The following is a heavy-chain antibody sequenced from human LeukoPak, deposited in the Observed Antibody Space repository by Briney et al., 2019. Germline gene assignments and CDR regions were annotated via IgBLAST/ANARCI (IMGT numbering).Heavy chain of an antibody. CDR3: ARDREKQQLPQFFHYYYMDV. J-gene: IGHJ6*03. Sequence: GGSLRLSCAASGFTFSTYSMNWVRQAPGKGLEWVSYISTSSSTMYYADSVKGRFTISRDNARNSLYLQMNSLRAEDTAVYYCARDREKQQLPQFFHYYYMDVWGKGTTVTVSS. V-gene: IGHV3-48*01. D-gene: IGHD6-13*01. CDR2: ISTSSSTM. CDR1: GFTFSTYS.